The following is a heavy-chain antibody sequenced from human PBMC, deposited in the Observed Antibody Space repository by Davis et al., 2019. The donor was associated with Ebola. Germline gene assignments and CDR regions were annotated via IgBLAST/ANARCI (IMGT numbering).Heavy chain of an antibody. CDR2: INDHGSTT. D-gene: IGHD2-2*01. J-gene: IGHJ6*02. CDR1: GFTFSSYW. Sequence: GESLKISCAASGFTFSSYWMHWVRQAPGKGLVWVSRINDHGSTTNYADSVKGRFTISRDTAKNTLYLQMNNLRADDTAVYYCARGGDQLLIGSTYYGLDVWGQGTTVTVSS. CDR3: ARGGDQLLIGSTYYGLDV. V-gene: IGHV3-74*01.